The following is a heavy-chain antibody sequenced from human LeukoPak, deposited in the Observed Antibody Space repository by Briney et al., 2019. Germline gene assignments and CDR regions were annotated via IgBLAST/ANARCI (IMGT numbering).Heavy chain of an antibody. V-gene: IGHV3-30*03. CDR1: GFTFSSYG. J-gene: IGHJ5*02. CDR2: ISYDGSNK. CDR3: ARRKLGAQNWFDP. Sequence: PGGSLRLSCAASGFTFSSYGMHWVRQALGKGLEWVAVISYDGSNKYYADSVKGRFTISRDNSKNTLYLQMNSLRAEDTAVYYCARRKLGAQNWFDPWGQGTLVTVSS. D-gene: IGHD7-27*01.